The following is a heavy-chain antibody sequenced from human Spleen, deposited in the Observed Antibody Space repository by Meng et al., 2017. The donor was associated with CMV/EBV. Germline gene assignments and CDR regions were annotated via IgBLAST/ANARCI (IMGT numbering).Heavy chain of an antibody. D-gene: IGHD2-2*01. CDR1: GGSFSGYY. V-gene: IGHV4-34*01. CDR3: ARVVPAARFDP. J-gene: IGHJ5*02. CDR2: INHSGST. Sequence: QVQLQQWGAGLLKPSETLSLTCAVYGGSFSGYYWSWIRQPPGKGLEWIGEINHSGSTNYNPSLKSRVTISVDTSKNQFSLKLSSVTAADTAVYYCARVVPAARFDPWGQGTLVTVSS.